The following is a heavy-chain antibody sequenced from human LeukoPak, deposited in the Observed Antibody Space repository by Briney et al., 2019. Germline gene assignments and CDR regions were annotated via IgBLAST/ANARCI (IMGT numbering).Heavy chain of an antibody. Sequence: SETLSLTCTVSGGSISSYYWSWIRQPPGKGLEWIGYIYYSGSTNYNPSLKSRVTISVDTSKNQFSLKLSSVTAAGTAVYYCARPPYYYDSSGYYGYWGQGTLVTVSS. J-gene: IGHJ4*02. CDR3: ARPPYYYDSSGYYGY. D-gene: IGHD3-22*01. V-gene: IGHV4-59*12. CDR1: GGSISSYY. CDR2: IYYSGST.